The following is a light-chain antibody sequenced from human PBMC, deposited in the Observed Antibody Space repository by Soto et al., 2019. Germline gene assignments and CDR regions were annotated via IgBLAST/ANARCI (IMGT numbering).Light chain of an antibody. Sequence: EIVLTQSPGTLSLSPGERATLSCRDSRSISSSYLAWYQQKPGQAPRLLIYGASSRATGIPDRFSGSGSGTDFTLTISTLEPEDFAVYYCLQYGSSPFTFGPGTKVDIK. CDR1: RSISSSY. CDR2: GAS. V-gene: IGKV3-20*01. J-gene: IGKJ3*01. CDR3: LQYGSSPFT.